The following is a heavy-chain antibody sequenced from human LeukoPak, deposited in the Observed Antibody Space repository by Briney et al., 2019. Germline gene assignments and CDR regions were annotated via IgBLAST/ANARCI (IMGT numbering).Heavy chain of an antibody. D-gene: IGHD6-19*01. V-gene: IGHV3-30*18. J-gene: IGHJ1*01. CDR2: ISYNGIHK. Sequence: GSLRLSCAASGFTLSNYGMHWVRQAPGKGLEWVGVISYNGIHKDYADSVKGRFTISRDSSKNTLYLQMNSLRADDTGVYYCAKDHDSGWPEYLQHWGQGTLVTVSS. CDR3: AKDHDSGWPEYLQH. CDR1: GFTLSNYG.